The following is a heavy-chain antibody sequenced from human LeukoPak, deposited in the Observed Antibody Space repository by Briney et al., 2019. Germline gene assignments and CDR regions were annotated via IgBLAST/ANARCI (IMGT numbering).Heavy chain of an antibody. CDR1: GFTFSNYW. Sequence: GGSLRLSCAASGFTFSNYWMHWVRQAPGKGLVWVSLISSDGSSTTYADSVKGRFTISRDNAKNTLYLQMNSLRAEDTAVYYCARESTPWVAYNWFDPWGQGTLVTVSS. CDR3: ARESTPWVAYNWFDP. CDR2: ISSDGSST. V-gene: IGHV3-74*01. J-gene: IGHJ5*02. D-gene: IGHD1-26*01.